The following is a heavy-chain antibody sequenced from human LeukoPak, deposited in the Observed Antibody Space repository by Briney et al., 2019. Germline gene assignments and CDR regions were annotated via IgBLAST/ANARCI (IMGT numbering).Heavy chain of an antibody. J-gene: IGHJ4*02. CDR1: GYTFTSYG. CDR3: ASMTGGSYFDYY. V-gene: IGHV1-69*13. Sequence: SVKVSCKASGYTFTSYGISWVRQAPGQGLEWMGGIIPIFGTANYAQKFQGRVTITADESTSTAYMELSSLRSEDTAVYYCASMTGGSYFDYYWGQGTLVTVSS. D-gene: IGHD1-26*01. CDR2: IIPIFGTA.